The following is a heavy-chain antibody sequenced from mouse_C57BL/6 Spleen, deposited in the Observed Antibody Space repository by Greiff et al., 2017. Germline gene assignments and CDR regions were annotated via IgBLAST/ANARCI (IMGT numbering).Heavy chain of an antibody. CDR3: TRMRLRRYFDV. D-gene: IGHD2-2*01. CDR1: GFTFTDYE. J-gene: IGHJ1*03. V-gene: IGHV1-15*01. CDR2: IDPETGGT. Sequence: QVQLQQSGAELVRPGASVTLSCKASGFTFTDYEMHWVKQTPVHGLEWIGAIDPETGGTAYNQKFQGKAILTADKSSSTAYMELRSLTSEDSAVYYCTRMRLRRYFDVWGTGTTVTVSS.